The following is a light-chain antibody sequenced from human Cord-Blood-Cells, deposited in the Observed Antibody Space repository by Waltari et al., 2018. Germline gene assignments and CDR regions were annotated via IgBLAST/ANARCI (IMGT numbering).Light chain of an antibody. CDR3: MIWHSSAWV. Sequence: QAVLTQPSSLSASPGASASLTCTLRSGINVGTYRIYWYQQKPGSPPQYLLRYKSDADKQQGSGVPSRFSGSKDASANAGILLSSGLQAEDEADYYCMIWHSSAWVFGGGTKRTVL. V-gene: IGLV5-45*02. J-gene: IGLJ3*02. CDR1: SGINVGTYR. CDR2: YKSDADK.